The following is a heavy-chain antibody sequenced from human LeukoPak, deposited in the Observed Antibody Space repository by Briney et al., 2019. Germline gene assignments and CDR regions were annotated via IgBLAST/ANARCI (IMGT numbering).Heavy chain of an antibody. CDR2: ISSSSSYI. CDR1: GFTFSSYS. CDR3: ARNDYGAQWRYFDL. D-gene: IGHD4-17*01. V-gene: IGHV3-21*01. J-gene: IGHJ2*01. Sequence: GGSLRLSCAASGFTFSSYSMNWVRQAPGKGLEWVSSISSSSSYIYYADSVKGRFTISRDNAKNSLYLQMNSLRAEDTAVYYCARNDYGAQWRYFDLWGRGTLVTVSS.